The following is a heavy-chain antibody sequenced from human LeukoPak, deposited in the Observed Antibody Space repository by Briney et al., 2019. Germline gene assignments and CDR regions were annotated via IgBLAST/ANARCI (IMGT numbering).Heavy chain of an antibody. V-gene: IGHV4-59*01. J-gene: IGHJ4*02. Sequence: PSETLSLTCIVSGGSISSYYWSWIRQFPGKGLEWIGYIHYSGSANYNPSLKSRVSISVDTSKKQFSLKLNSATAADTAVYYCATVDSYGSRLDYWGQGTLVTASS. CDR1: GGSISSYY. CDR3: ATVDSYGSRLDY. CDR2: IHYSGSA. D-gene: IGHD5-18*01.